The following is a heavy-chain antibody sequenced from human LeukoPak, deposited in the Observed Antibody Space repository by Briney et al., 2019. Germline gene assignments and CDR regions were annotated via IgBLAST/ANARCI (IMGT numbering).Heavy chain of an antibody. CDR2: IYYSGST. J-gene: IGHJ5*02. Sequence: SETLSLTCTVSGGSVSSGSYYWSWIRQPPGKGLEWIVYIYYSGSTNYNPSLKSRVTISVDTSKNQFSLKLSSVTAADTAVYYCARDQHCSGGSCYSANWFDPWGQGTLVTVSS. CDR1: GGSVSSGSYY. D-gene: IGHD2-15*01. CDR3: ARDQHCSGGSCYSANWFDP. V-gene: IGHV4-61*01.